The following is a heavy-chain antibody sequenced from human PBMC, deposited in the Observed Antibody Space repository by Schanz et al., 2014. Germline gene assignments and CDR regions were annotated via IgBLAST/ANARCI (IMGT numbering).Heavy chain of an antibody. Sequence: QVQLVQSGAEVKNPGASVKVSCKASGYTFTGHRMHWVRQAPGQGPEWMGWINPKSGERTYVQKFQGRVTMTRDTSSSTVYMQLSSLTSDDTAIYYCARVTTGYDSWGQGTLVTVSS. J-gene: IGHJ4*02. V-gene: IGHV1-2*02. CDR3: ARVTTGYDS. D-gene: IGHD5-12*01. CDR1: GYTFTGHR. CDR2: INPKSGER.